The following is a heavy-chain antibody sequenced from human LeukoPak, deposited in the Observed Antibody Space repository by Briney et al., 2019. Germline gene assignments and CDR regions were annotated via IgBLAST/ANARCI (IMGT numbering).Heavy chain of an antibody. V-gene: IGHV4-61*01. Sequence: PSETLSLTCTVSGGSVSSDSYYWSWIRQPPGKRLEWIGYIYYSGSTNYNPSLKSRVTISVDTSKNQFSLKLSSVTAADTAVYYCARDPYYYDSSGYYPWYFDLWGRGTLVTVSS. CDR2: IYYSGST. D-gene: IGHD3-22*01. CDR3: ARDPYYYDSSGYYPWYFDL. J-gene: IGHJ2*01. CDR1: GGSVSSDSYY.